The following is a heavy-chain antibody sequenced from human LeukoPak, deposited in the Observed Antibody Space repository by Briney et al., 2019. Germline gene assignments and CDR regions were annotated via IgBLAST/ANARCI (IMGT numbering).Heavy chain of an antibody. D-gene: IGHD1-14*01. J-gene: IGHJ4*02. Sequence: PGGSLRLSCAASGFTLSTYWMSWVRQAPGKGLEWVANIKQDGGEKFYADSVKGRFTISRDNSKNSVYLQMNRLRVEDTAVYYCARSPDGFDYWGQGTLVTVSS. CDR3: ARSPDGFDY. V-gene: IGHV3-7*01. CDR1: GFTLSTYW. CDR2: IKQDGGEK.